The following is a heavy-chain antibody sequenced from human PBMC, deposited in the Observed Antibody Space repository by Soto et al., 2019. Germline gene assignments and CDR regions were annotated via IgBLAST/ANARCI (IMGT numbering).Heavy chain of an antibody. V-gene: IGHV3-66*01. CDR2: IYIVGST. CDR3: ASPEGHYDYSNSPDRGIEYYYYGMDV. D-gene: IGHD4-4*01. Sequence: GGSLRLSCAASGFTVSSNYMSWVRQAPGKGLEWVSVIYIVGSTYYADSVKVRFTISRDNSKNTLYLQMNSLRAEDTAVYYCASPEGHYDYSNSPDRGIEYYYYGMDVWGQGTTVTVSS. J-gene: IGHJ6*02. CDR1: GFTVSSNY.